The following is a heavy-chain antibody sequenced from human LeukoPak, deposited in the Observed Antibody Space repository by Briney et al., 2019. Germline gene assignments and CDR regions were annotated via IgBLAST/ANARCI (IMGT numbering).Heavy chain of an antibody. J-gene: IGHJ4*02. CDR3: ARDQDYYDSSGYYYPGY. V-gene: IGHV3-21*01. D-gene: IGHD3-22*01. CDR1: GFTFSSYS. CDR2: ISSSSSYI. Sequence: GGSLRLSCAASGFTFSSYSMNWVRQAPGKGLEWVSSISSSSSYIYYADSVKGRFTISRDNAKNSLYLQMNSLRAEDTAVYYCARDQDYYDSSGYYYPGYWGQGTLVTVSS.